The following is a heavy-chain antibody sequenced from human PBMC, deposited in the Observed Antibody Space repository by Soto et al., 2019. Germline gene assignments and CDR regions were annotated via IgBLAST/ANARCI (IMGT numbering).Heavy chain of an antibody. Sequence: PGGSLRLSCAASGFTFSSYSMNWVRQAPGKGLEWVSYIRIGSSLTYYADSVKGRFTVSRDNAKNSLFLQMNSLRAEDTAVYFCARGNGGDYGLRGGSIDQWGQGTLVTVSS. CDR3: ARGNGGDYGLRGGSIDQ. D-gene: IGHD4-17*01. CDR1: GFTFSSYS. V-gene: IGHV3-21*05. J-gene: IGHJ4*02. CDR2: IRIGSSLT.